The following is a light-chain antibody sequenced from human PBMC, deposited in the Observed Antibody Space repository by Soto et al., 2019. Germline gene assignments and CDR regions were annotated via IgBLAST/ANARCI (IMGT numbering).Light chain of an antibody. CDR3: SSYAGSNNFV. J-gene: IGLJ1*01. CDR1: SSDVGGYNS. Sequence: QSALTQPPSASGSSGQSVTISCTGTSSDVGGYNSVSWYQQHPGKAPKLMIYEVSKRPSGVPDRFSGSKSGNTGSLTVSGLQAEDEADYYCSSYAGSNNFVFGTGTKLTVL. CDR2: EVS. V-gene: IGLV2-8*01.